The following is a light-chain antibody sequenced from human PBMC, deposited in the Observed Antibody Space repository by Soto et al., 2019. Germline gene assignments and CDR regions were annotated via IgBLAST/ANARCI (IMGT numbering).Light chain of an antibody. CDR3: QQTYTAPWA. Sequence: DIQMTQSPSSLSASIGDRVTMPCRASQSITNYLNWYQHKPGKTPKLLIYVASILQSGVPSRFSGSGSGTDFTLTISSLQPEDFATYYCQQTYTAPWAFGQGTKVDIK. V-gene: IGKV1-39*01. CDR2: VAS. J-gene: IGKJ1*01. CDR1: QSITNY.